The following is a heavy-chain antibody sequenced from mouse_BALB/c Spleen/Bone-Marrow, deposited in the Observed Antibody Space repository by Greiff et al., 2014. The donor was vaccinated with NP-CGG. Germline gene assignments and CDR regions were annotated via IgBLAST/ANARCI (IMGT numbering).Heavy chain of an antibody. V-gene: IGHV1-69*02. CDR1: GYTFTNYW. D-gene: IGHD2-14*01. CDR2: IYPSDSYS. J-gene: IGHJ4*01. Sequence: QVQLQQSGAELVRPGASVKVSCKASGYTFTNYWINWVRQRPGQGLEWIGNIYPSDSYSNYNQKFKDKATLTVDKSSSTAYMQLSSPTSKDSAVYYCTRRDRYDYYGVDYWGQGTSVTVSS. CDR3: TRRDRYDYYGVDY.